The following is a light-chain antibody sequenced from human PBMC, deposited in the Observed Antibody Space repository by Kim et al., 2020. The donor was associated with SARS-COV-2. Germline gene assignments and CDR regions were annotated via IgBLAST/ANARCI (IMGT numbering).Light chain of an antibody. CDR1: NIGGKS. CDR3: QVWDSSSDHWV. V-gene: IGLV3-21*04. CDR2: YDS. Sequence: SYELTQPPSGSVAPGKTARITCGGNNIGGKSVHWYQQKPGQAPVVVIYYDSDRPSGIPERFSGSNSGNTATLTISRVEAGDEADYYCQVWDSSSDHWVFGGGTQLTVL. J-gene: IGLJ3*02.